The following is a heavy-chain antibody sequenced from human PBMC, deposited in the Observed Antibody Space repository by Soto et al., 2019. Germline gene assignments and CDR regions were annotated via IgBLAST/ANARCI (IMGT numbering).Heavy chain of an antibody. CDR1: GFSFKNYA. V-gene: IGHV3-30-3*01. CDR2: ISHNDEPKI. D-gene: IGHD3-10*01. J-gene: IGHJ4*01. Sequence: QVQLVESGGGVVQPGSSLRLSCAASGFSFKNYAFHWVSQAPGKGLEWVALISHNDEPKIFYADSVQGRFTISRDNFKNTVSLQMNSLRDEDTAVYHCARGVRAETYYNAFDYWGQGTQVTVSS. CDR3: ARGVRAETYYNAFDY.